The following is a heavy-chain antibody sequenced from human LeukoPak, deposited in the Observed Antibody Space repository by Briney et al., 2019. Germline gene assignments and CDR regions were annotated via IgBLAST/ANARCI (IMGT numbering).Heavy chain of an antibody. V-gene: IGHV4-59*08. CDR2: IYYSGST. J-gene: IGHJ3*02. CDR1: GGSISSYY. CDR3: ARHTPYYYDSSGYTEWGAAFDI. Sequence: SETLSLTCTVSGGSISSYYWSWIRQPPGKGLEWIGYIYYSGSTNYNPSLKSRATISVDTSKNQFSLKLSSVTAADTAVYYCARHTPYYYDSSGYTEWGAAFDIWGQGTMVTVSS. D-gene: IGHD3-22*01.